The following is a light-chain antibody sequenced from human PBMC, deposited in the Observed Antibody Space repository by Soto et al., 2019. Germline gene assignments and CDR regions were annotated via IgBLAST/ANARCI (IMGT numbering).Light chain of an antibody. Sequence: QSALTQPASVSGSPGQSITISCTGTSSDVGSYNLVSWYQQHPGKAPELMMYEVNKRPSGVSHRFSGSKSGNTASLTISGLQAEDEADYYCSSYASSSILVFGGGTKVTVL. J-gene: IGLJ3*02. CDR3: SSYASSSILV. CDR1: SSDVGSYNL. CDR2: EVN. V-gene: IGLV2-23*02.